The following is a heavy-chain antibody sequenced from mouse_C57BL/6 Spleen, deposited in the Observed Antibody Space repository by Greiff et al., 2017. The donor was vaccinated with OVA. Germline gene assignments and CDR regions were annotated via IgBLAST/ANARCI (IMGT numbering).Heavy chain of an antibody. Sequence: QVHVKQSGAELVKPGASVKLSCKASGYTFTEYTIHWVKQRSGQGLEWIGWFYPGSGSIKYNEKFKDKATLTADKSSSTVYMELSRLTSEDSAVYFCARHEEGITTVVRTYFDVWGTGTTVTVSS. CDR3: ARHEEGITTVVRTYFDV. CDR1: GYTFTEYT. V-gene: IGHV1-62-2*01. CDR2: FYPGSGSI. J-gene: IGHJ1*03. D-gene: IGHD1-1*01.